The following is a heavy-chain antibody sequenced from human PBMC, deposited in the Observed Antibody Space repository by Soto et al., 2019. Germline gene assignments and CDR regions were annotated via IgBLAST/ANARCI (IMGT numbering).Heavy chain of an antibody. D-gene: IGHD2-21*02. J-gene: IGHJ5*02. CDR3: ARDPSGGGDSEWFGL. CDR2: ISGSFSSI. CDR1: GFTFSRHA. Sequence: GGSLRLSCAASGFTFSRHAMIWVRQVPGKGLEWVSSISGSFSSIYYADSVKGRFTTSRDNAKNSLFLQMNGLRAEDTAMYFCARDPSGGGDSEWFGLWCQGTLVTVSS. V-gene: IGHV3-21*01.